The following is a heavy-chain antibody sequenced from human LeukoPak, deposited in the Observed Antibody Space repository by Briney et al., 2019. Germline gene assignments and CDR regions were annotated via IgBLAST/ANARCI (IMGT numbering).Heavy chain of an antibody. CDR3: ARESPLDDY. Sequence: SETLSLTCAVYGGSFSGYYWSWIRQPPGKGLEWIGEINHSGSTNYYPSLKSRVTISVDTSKNQFSLKLSSVTAADTAVYYCARESPLDDYWGQGTLVTVSS. D-gene: IGHD3-3*01. J-gene: IGHJ4*02. CDR1: GGSFSGYY. CDR2: INHSGST. V-gene: IGHV4-34*01.